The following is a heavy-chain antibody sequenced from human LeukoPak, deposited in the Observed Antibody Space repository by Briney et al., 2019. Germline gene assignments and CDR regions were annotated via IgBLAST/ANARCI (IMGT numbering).Heavy chain of an antibody. V-gene: IGHV3-74*01. J-gene: IGHJ4*02. D-gene: IGHD6-19*01. CDR2: INPDDKST. CDR3: ARDPGIAVAGGGY. Sequence: GGSLRLSCAASGFTFSKYWLHWVRQPPGRGLVWLARINPDDKSTSYADSVKGRFTISIDDAKETLFLQMNSLTAEDTAVYYCARDPGIAVAGGGYWGQGTLVTVSS. CDR1: GFTFSKYW.